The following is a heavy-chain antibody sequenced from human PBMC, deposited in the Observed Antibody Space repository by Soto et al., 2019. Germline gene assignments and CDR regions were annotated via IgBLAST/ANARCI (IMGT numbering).Heavy chain of an antibody. Sequence: GGSLRLSCAASGFTVSSKYMSWVRQAPGKGLEWVSAISGSGGSTYYADSVKGRFTISRDNSKNTLYLQMNSLRAEDTAVYYCAKDGTRYYDFWSGPFDWGQGTLVTVSS. CDR2: ISGSGGST. V-gene: IGHV3-23*01. CDR1: GFTVSSKY. CDR3: AKDGTRYYDFWSGPFD. D-gene: IGHD3-3*01. J-gene: IGHJ4*02.